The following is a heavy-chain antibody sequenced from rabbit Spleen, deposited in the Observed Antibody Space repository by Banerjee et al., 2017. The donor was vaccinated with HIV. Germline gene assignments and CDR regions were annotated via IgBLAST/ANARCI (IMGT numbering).Heavy chain of an antibody. V-gene: IGHV1S45*01. Sequence: EQLEESGGGLVQPEGSLTLTCKASGVSLNDKDVMCWVRQAPGKGLEWIACINIATGKSDSASWAKCQFTMTTASSTPRSLQMTSLTAADTATYSCARDLVAVIGWNFNLWGPGTLVTVS. J-gene: IGHJ4*01. D-gene: IGHD1-1*01. CDR2: INIATGKS. CDR1: GVSLNDKDV. CDR3: ARDLVAVIGWNFNL.